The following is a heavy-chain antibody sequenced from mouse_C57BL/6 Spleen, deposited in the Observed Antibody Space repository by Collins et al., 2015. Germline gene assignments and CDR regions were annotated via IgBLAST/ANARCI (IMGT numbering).Heavy chain of an antibody. CDR2: ISYSGST. V-gene: IGHV3-2*02. Sequence: LQESGPGLVKPSQSLSLTCTVTGYSITSDYAWNWIRQFPGNKLEWMGYISYSGSTSYNPSLKSRISITRDTSKNQFFLQLNSVTTEDTATYYCARSPIYYGNPWFAYWGQGTLVTVSA. CDR1: GYSITSDYA. J-gene: IGHJ3*01. CDR3: ARSPIYYGNPWFAY. D-gene: IGHD2-1*01.